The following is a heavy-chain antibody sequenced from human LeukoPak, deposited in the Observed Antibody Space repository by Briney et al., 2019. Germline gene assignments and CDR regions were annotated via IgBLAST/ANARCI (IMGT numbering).Heavy chain of an antibody. CDR1: GGSISSTT. J-gene: IGHJ4*02. V-gene: IGHV3-73*01. Sequence: PSETLSLTCTVSGGSISSTTYHWGWVRQASGKGLEWVGRIRSKANNYATAYAASVKGRFTISRDDSKNTAYLQMNSLKTEDTAVYYCTGGNDYWGQGTLVTVSS. D-gene: IGHD4-23*01. CDR2: IRSKANNYAT. CDR3: TGGNDY.